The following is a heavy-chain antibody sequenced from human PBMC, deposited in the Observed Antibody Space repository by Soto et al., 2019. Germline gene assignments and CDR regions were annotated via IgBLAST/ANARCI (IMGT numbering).Heavy chain of an antibody. Sequence: PGGSLRLSCAASGFTFSDYYMSWIRQAPGKGLEWVSYISSSGSTIYYADSVKGRFTISRDNAKNSLYLQMNSLRAEDTAVYYCSTGGQYYYATSDEIDYWGQGTLVTVSS. CDR2: ISSSGSTI. CDR1: GFTFSDYY. J-gene: IGHJ4*03. V-gene: IGHV3-11*01. CDR3: STGGQYYYATSDEIDY. D-gene: IGHD3-10*01.